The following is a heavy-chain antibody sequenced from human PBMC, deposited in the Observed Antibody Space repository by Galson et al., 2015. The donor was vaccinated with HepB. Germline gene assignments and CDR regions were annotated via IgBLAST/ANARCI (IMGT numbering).Heavy chain of an antibody. CDR2: IYPGDSDT. CDR3: ATQDIVVVVAATDVIGAFDI. J-gene: IGHJ3*02. Sequence: QSGAEVKKPGESLKISCKGSGYSFTSYWIGWVRQMPGKGLEWMGIIYPGDSDTRYSPSFQGQVTISADKSISTAYLQWSSLKASDTAMYYCATQDIVVVVAATDVIGAFDIWGQGTMVTVSS. D-gene: IGHD2-15*01. CDR1: GYSFTSYW. V-gene: IGHV5-51*03.